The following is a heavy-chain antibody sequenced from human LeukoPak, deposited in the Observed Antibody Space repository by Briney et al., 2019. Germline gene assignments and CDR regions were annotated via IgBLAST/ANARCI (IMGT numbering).Heavy chain of an antibody. CDR3: ARDQISINALDM. CDR1: GASISGHY. V-gene: IGHV4-59*11. D-gene: IGHD1-14*01. J-gene: IGHJ3*02. CDR2: ISYIGST. Sequence: PSETLSLTCNVSGASISGHYLSWIRQPPGTGLEWIGYISYIGSTNYNPSLKSRVTISVDTSKNQFSLKLRSVTAADTAVYYCARDQISINALDMWLQGTMVGVRS.